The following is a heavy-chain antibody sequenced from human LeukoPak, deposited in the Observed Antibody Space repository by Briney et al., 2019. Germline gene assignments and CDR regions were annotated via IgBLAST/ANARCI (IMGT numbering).Heavy chain of an antibody. D-gene: IGHD3-22*01. J-gene: IGHJ4*02. CDR2: IYYSGST. V-gene: IGHV4-39*01. Sequence: SETLSLTCTVSGGSISSSSYYWGWIRQPPGKGLEWIGSIYYSGSTYYNPSLKSRVTISVDTSKNRFSQKLSSVTAADTAVYYCARHPPGTDYDSSGYSWGQGTLVTVSS. CDR1: GGSISSSSYY. CDR3: ARHPPGTDYDSSGYS.